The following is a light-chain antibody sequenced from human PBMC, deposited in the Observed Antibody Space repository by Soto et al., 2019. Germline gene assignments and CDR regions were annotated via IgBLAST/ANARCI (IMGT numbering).Light chain of an antibody. CDR3: QQYNNWPPLT. CDR1: QSVSRN. J-gene: IGKJ4*01. V-gene: IGKV3-15*01. Sequence: IVLTQSPGTLSLSPGERATLSCRASQSVSRNLAWYQQKPGQAPRLLIYGASTRATGIPARFSGSGSGTEFTLTISSLQSEDFAVYYCQQYNNWPPLTFGGGTKVDIK. CDR2: GAS.